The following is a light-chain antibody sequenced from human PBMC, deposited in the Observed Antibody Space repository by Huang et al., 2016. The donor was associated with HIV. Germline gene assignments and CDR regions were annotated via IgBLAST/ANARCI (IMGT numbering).Light chain of an antibody. CDR1: QSVSSN. J-gene: IGKJ4*01. CDR2: DAS. Sequence: EFVFTQSPATLSLSPGERATLSCRASQSVSSNLAWYQQKPGQAPRLLIYDASNRATGIPARFSGSGSGTDFTLTISSLEPEDFAVYYCQHRRNWPLTFGGGTKVEIK. CDR3: QHRRNWPLT. V-gene: IGKV3-11*01.